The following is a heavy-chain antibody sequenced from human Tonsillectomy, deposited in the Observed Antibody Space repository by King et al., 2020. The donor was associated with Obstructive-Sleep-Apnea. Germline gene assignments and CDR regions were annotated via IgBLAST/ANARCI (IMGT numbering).Heavy chain of an antibody. D-gene: IGHD3-10*01. CDR2: IYYSGSS. CDR1: GGSISTTTYF. V-gene: IGHV4-39*07. J-gene: IGHJ4*02. Sequence: QLQESGPGLVKPSETLSLTCTVSGGSISTTTYFWGWIRQPPGKGLEWIGSIYYSGSSYYNPSLESRVTISLDTSKKQFSLKLSSLTAADTAVFYCARGEHYYASGSPRCFDSWGQGVLVTVSS. CDR3: ARGEHYYASGSPRCFDS.